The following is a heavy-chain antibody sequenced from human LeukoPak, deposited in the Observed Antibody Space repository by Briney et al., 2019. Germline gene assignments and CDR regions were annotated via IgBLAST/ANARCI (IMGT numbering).Heavy chain of an antibody. J-gene: IGHJ4*02. V-gene: IGHV5-51*01. CDR3: ARLRPFDSSGLDY. CDR1: GYSFTGYW. D-gene: IGHD3-22*01. CDR2: INPGDSDT. Sequence: GESLKISCKGSGYSFTGYWIGWVRQMPGKDLEWMGIINPGDSDTRYSPSCQGQLTISADKSISTAYLQWSSLKASDTAMYYCARLRPFDSSGLDYWGQGTLVTVSS.